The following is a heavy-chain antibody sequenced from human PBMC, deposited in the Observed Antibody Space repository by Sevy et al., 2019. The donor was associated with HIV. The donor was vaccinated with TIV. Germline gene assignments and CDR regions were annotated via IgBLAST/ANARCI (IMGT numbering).Heavy chain of an antibody. D-gene: IGHD2-15*01. J-gene: IGHJ1*01. V-gene: IGHV3-30*18. Sequence: GGSLRLSCAASGFTFSTYGMHWVRQAPGKGLEWVAVISCDGRHKYYADSVKGRFTISRDNSKNTLDLQMNSLRAEDTAVHYCAKDRDIVIVLGATALRQWGQGTLVTVSS. CDR1: GFTFSTYG. CDR2: ISCDGRHK. CDR3: AKDRDIVIVLGATALRQ.